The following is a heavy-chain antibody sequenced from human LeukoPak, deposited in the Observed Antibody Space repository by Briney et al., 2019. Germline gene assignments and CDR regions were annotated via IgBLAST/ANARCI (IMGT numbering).Heavy chain of an antibody. Sequence: SVKVSCKASGGTFSSYAISWVRQAPGQGLEWMGRIIPILGIATYAQKFQGRVTITADKSTSTAYMELSSLRSEDTAVYYCARSVVAARPDLDYWGQGTLVTVSS. CDR3: ARSVVAARPDLDY. CDR2: IIPILGIA. D-gene: IGHD2-15*01. CDR1: GGTFSSYA. V-gene: IGHV1-69*04. J-gene: IGHJ4*02.